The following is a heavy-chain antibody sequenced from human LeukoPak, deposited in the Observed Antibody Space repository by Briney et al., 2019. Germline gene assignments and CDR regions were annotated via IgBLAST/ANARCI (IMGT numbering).Heavy chain of an antibody. CDR3: AKGWDLFAY. J-gene: IGHJ4*02. Sequence: SGGSLRLSCVASGFSVGTYTTAWLRQAPGKGLEWVSTLGGKGDIYYADSVKGRFTISRDTSKNTVFLQIISLRVEDTAVYFCAKGWDLFAYWGQGTLVTVSS. CDR2: LGGKGDI. D-gene: IGHD1-26*01. CDR1: GFSVGTYT. V-gene: IGHV3-23*01.